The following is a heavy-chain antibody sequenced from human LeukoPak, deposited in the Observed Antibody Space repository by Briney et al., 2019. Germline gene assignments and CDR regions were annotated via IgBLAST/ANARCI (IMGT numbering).Heavy chain of an antibody. CDR1: GGSVSSSSYY. D-gene: IGHD3-10*01. Sequence: PSETLSLTCTVSGGSVSSSSYYWGWIRQPPGKGLEWIGSIYYSGSTYYNPSLKSRVTISVDTSKNQFSLKLSSVTAADTAVYYCARGLGVSPPNGSKYGMDVWGQGTTVTVSS. V-gene: IGHV4-39*01. CDR3: ARGLGVSPPNGSKYGMDV. CDR2: IYYSGST. J-gene: IGHJ6*02.